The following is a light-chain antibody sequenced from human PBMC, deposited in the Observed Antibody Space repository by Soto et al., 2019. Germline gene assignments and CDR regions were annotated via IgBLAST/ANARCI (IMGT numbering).Light chain of an antibody. V-gene: IGLV1-47*01. CDR2: RNN. Sequence: QSVLTQSPSASGTPGQRVTISCSGSRSNIGRNFAYWYQHVPGTAPRLLIQRNNERPSGVPDRFSGSKSGTSVSLAISGLQAEDEAVYYCSSYTRDNTQVFGGGTKLTVL. CDR1: RSNIGRNF. J-gene: IGLJ3*02. CDR3: SSYTRDNTQV.